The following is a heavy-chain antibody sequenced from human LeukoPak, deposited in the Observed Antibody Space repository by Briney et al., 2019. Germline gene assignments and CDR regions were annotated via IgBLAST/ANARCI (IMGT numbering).Heavy chain of an antibody. V-gene: IGHV1-69*13. CDR1: GGTFSSYA. CDR2: IIPIFGTA. J-gene: IGHJ5*02. Sequence: SVKVSCTASGGTFSSYAISWVRQAPGQGLEWMGGIIPIFGTANYAQKFQGRVTITADESTSTAYMELSSLRSEDTAVYYCARVQQWPTWFDPWGQGTLVTVSS. CDR3: ARVQQWPTWFDP. D-gene: IGHD6-19*01.